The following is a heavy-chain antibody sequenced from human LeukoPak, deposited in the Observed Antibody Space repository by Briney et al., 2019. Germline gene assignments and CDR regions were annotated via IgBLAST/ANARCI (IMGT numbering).Heavy chain of an antibody. CDR2: INPNSGGT. J-gene: IGHJ4*02. V-gene: IGHV1-2*02. CDR3: ARDSAEVYAIFDY. D-gene: IGHD2-8*01. CDR1: GYTFTGYY. Sequence: ASVKVSCKASGYTFTGYYMHWVPQAPRQGLEEMVWINPNSGGTNYAQKFQGRVTMTRDTSISTAYMELSRLRSDDTAVYYCARDSAEVYAIFDYWGQGTLVTVSS.